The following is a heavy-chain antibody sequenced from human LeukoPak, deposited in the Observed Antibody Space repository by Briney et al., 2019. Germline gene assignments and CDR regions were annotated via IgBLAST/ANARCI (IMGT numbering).Heavy chain of an antibody. D-gene: IGHD5-12*01. CDR1: GGTFTNYA. CDR2: IIPVLDIT. J-gene: IGHJ4*02. Sequence: ASMKVSCKPSGGTFTNYAFSWVRQAPGQGLEWMGRIIPVLDITNYAQKFQDRLTVVADTSTGTVYMELAGLRSEDTAVYCCARDPIYEGGYGLGGPYYFDFWGQGTLVTVSS. CDR3: ARDPIYEGGYGLGGPYYFDF. V-gene: IGHV1-69*04.